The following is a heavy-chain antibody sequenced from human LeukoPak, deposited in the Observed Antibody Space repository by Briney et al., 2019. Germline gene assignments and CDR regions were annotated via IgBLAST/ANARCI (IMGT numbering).Heavy chain of an antibody. CDR3: ARAIRGWKIASRYYYYYMDV. V-gene: IGHV1-2*02. CDR1: GYTFTGYY. J-gene: IGHJ6*03. D-gene: IGHD1-1*01. CDR2: INPNSGGT. Sequence: ASVEVSCKASGYTFTGYYMHWVRQAPGQGLEWMGWINPNSGGTNYAQKFQGRVTMTRDTSISTAYMELSSLRSEDTAVYYCARAIRGWKIASRYYYYYMDVWGKGTTVTVSS.